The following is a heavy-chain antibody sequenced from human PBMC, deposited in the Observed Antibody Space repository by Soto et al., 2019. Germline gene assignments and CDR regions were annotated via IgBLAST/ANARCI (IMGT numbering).Heavy chain of an antibody. V-gene: IGHV1-69*12. Sequence: QVQLVQSGAEVKKPGSSVKVSCKASGGTFSSYAISWVRQAPGQGLEWMGGIIPIFGTANYAQKFQGRVTITADESTSTAYMELSSLRSEDTAVHYCARAPAYYDSSGYNYYYYGMDVWGQGTTVTVSS. J-gene: IGHJ6*02. CDR1: GGTFSSYA. D-gene: IGHD3-22*01. CDR2: IIPIFGTA. CDR3: ARAPAYYDSSGYNYYYYGMDV.